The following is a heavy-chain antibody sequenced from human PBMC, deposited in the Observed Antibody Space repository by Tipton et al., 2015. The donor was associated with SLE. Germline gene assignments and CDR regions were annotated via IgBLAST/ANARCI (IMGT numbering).Heavy chain of an antibody. V-gene: IGHV3-66*01. Sequence: LSLTCAASGFTVSSNYMTWVRQAPGKGLEWVSIIYVGGSTFYADSVKGRFTISRDNSKTTLYLQMNSLRVEDTAVYYCGRDTSSSGWYQAFDVWGRGTMVTVSS. J-gene: IGHJ3*01. CDR2: IYVGGST. CDR1: GFTVSSNY. D-gene: IGHD6-19*01. CDR3: GRDTSSSGWYQAFDV.